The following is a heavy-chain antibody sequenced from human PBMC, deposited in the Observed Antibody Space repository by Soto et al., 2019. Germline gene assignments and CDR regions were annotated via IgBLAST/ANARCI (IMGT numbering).Heavy chain of an antibody. Sequence: PGGSLRLSCAASGFTISSYAMRRVRQAPGKGLEWVSAISGSGGSTYYADSVKGRFTISRDNSKNTLYLQMNSLRAEDTAVYYCANTGYSSGWSLDYWRQGTLVTVSS. CDR3: ANTGYSSGWSLDY. CDR2: ISGSGGST. V-gene: IGHV3-23*01. J-gene: IGHJ4*02. D-gene: IGHD6-19*01. CDR1: GFTISSYA.